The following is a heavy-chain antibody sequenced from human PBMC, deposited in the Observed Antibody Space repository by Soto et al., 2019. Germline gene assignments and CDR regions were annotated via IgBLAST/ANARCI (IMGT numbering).Heavy chain of an antibody. CDR1: EDSSSSLYYF. D-gene: IGHD3-10*01. J-gene: IGHJ5*02. CDR3: ARVPGP. Sequence: TVWEDSSSSLYYFWSWIRQPPGKGLEWIGYIYHSGSTYYNPSLKSRVTISVDRSKNQFSLKLSSVTAADAAVYYCARVPGPWGQGTLVTVSS. V-gene: IGHV4-30-2*01. CDR2: IYHSGST.